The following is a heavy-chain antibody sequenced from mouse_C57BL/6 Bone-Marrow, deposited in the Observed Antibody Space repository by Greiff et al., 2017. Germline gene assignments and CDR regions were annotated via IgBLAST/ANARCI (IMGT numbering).Heavy chain of an antibody. CDR3: ARHRYYGKAYFDY. D-gene: IGHD1-1*02. CDR1: GFTFSSYT. Sequence: DVKLVESGGGLVKPGGSLKLSCAASGFTFSSYTMSWVRQTPEKRLEWVATISGGGGNTYYPDSVKGRFTISRDNAKNTLYLQMSSLMSEDTALYYCARHRYYGKAYFDYWGQGTTLTVSS. CDR2: ISGGGGNT. V-gene: IGHV5-9*01. J-gene: IGHJ2*01.